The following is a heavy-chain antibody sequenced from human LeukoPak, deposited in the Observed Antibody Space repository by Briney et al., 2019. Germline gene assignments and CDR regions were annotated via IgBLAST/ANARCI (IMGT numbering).Heavy chain of an antibody. CDR3: ATSLAPGGDY. V-gene: IGHV3-23*01. CDR2: ISSSDSTT. Sequence: PGGSLRLSCAASGFTFRSYAMTWVRQAPGKGLEWVSAISSSDSTTYYADSVKGRFTISRDNSKNTLYLQMNSLRAEDTAVYYCATSLAPGGDYWGQGTLVTVSS. J-gene: IGHJ4*02. CDR1: GFTFRSYA. D-gene: IGHD3-16*02.